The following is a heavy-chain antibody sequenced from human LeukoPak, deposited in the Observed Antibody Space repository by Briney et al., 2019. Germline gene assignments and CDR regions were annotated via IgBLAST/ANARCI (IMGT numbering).Heavy chain of an antibody. D-gene: IGHD5-12*01. Sequence: PGGSLRLSCATSGFTFSNYAMSWVRQAPGKGLEWVSAISGSGGGTYYADSVKGRFTISRDNSKNTLYLEMNSVRAEDTAVYYCAKSMATIYYYFEYWGQGTLVTVSS. V-gene: IGHV3-23*01. J-gene: IGHJ4*02. CDR3: AKSMATIYYYFEY. CDR1: GFTFSNYA. CDR2: ISGSGGGT.